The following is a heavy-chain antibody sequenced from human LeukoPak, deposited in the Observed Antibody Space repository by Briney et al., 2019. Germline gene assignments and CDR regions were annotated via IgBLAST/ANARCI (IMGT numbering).Heavy chain of an antibody. D-gene: IGHD3-22*01. CDR3: ARDRGYYDSSGYYYARYYFDY. CDR1: GFTFSSYW. Sequence: GGSLRLSCAASGFTFSSYWMHWVRQAPGKGLVWVSRINSDGSSTSYADSVKGRFTISRDNSKNTLYLQMNSLRAEDTAVYYCARDRGYYDSSGYYYARYYFDYWGQGTLVTVSS. CDR2: INSDGSST. J-gene: IGHJ4*02. V-gene: IGHV3-74*01.